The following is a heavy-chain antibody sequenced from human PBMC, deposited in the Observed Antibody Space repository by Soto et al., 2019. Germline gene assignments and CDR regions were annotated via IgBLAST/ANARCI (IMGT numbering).Heavy chain of an antibody. Sequence: PSETLSLTCTVSGGSICSGGYYWSWIRQHPGKGLEWIGYIYYSGSTYYNPSLKSRVTISVDTSKNQFSLKLSSVTAADTAVYYCARSRGYYDFWSGSSEFDYWGQGTLVTVSS. D-gene: IGHD3-3*01. J-gene: IGHJ4*02. CDR2: IYYSGST. CDR3: ARSRGYYDFWSGSSEFDY. V-gene: IGHV4-31*03. CDR1: GGSICSGGYY.